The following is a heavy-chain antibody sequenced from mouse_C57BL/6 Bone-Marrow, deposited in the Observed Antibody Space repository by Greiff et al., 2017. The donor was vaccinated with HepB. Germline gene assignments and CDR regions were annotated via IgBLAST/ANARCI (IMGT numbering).Heavy chain of an antibody. J-gene: IGHJ3*01. D-gene: IGHD2-1*01. V-gene: IGHV1-64*01. CDR1: GYTFTSYW. CDR3: ARGGNSGFAY. CDR2: IHPNSGST. Sequence: QVQLKESGAELVKPGASVKLSCKASGYTFTSYWMHWVKQRPGQGLEWIGMIHPNSGSTNYNEKFKSKATLTVDKSSSTAYMQLSSLTSEDSAVYFCARGGNSGFAYWGQGTLVTVSA.